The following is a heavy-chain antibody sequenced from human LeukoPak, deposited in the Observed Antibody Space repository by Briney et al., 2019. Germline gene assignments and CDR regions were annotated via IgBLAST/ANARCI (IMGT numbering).Heavy chain of an antibody. CDR2: ISAYNGNT. V-gene: IGHV1-18*01. J-gene: IGHJ3*02. D-gene: IGHD2-21*02. CDR3: ARDQGYCGGDCRDAFDI. CDR1: GYTFTSYG. Sequence: ASVKVSCKASGYTFTSYGISWVRQAPGQGLEWMGWISAYNGNTNYAQKLQVRVTMTTDTSTSTAYMELRSLRSDDTAVYYCARDQGYCGGDCRDAFDIWGQGTMVTVSS.